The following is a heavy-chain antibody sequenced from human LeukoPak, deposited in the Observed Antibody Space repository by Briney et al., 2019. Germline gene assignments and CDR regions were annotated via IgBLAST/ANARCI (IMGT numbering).Heavy chain of an antibody. Sequence: PGGSLRLSCAASGFTFSSYAMSWVRQAPGKGLEWVSAISGSGGSTYYADSVKGRFTISRDNSKNTLYLQMNSLRAEDTAVYYCARDPYYYGSGSYHDWGQGTLVTVSS. CDR3: ARDPYYYGSGSYHD. CDR2: ISGSGGST. V-gene: IGHV3-23*01. D-gene: IGHD3-10*01. CDR1: GFTFSSYA. J-gene: IGHJ4*02.